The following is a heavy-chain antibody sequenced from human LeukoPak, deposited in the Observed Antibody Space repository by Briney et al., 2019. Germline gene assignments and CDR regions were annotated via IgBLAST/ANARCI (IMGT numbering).Heavy chain of an antibody. D-gene: IGHD2/OR15-2a*01. J-gene: IGHJ4*02. Sequence: GGSLRLSCSASGLTVSDNFLSWVRQAPGKGLEWVSVIYSGERMFYADSVKGRFTISRDNARNSLYLQTNSLRAEDTAVYFCARGGLSIMGYWGQGTLVTVSS. CDR3: ARGGLSIMGY. CDR2: IYSGERM. CDR1: GLTVSDNF. V-gene: IGHV3-53*01.